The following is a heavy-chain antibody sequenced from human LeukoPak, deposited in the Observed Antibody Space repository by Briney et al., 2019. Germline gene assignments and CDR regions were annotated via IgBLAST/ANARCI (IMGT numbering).Heavy chain of an antibody. CDR2: INHSGST. D-gene: IGHD3-10*01. J-gene: IGHJ4*02. V-gene: IGHV4-34*01. CDR1: GGSFSGYY. Sequence: PSETLSLTCAVYGGSFSGYYWSWIRQPPGKGLEWIGEINHSGSTNYNPSLKSRVTISVDTSKNQFSLKLSSVTAADTAVYYCASQTYYYGSGSLNWGQGTLVTVSS. CDR3: ASQTYYYGSGSLN.